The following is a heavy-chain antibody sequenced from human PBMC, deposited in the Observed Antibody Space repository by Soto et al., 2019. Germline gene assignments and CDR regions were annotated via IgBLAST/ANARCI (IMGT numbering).Heavy chain of an antibody. CDR3: AKYSSSPNSYYYYYMDV. CDR1: GFTFSSYA. CDR2: ISGSGGST. J-gene: IGHJ6*03. Sequence: GGSLRLSCAASGFTFSSYAMSWVRQAPGKGLEWVSAISGSGGSTYYADSVKGRFTISRDNSKNTLYLQMNSLRAEDTAVYYCAKYSSSPNSYYYYYMDVWGKGTTVTVSS. D-gene: IGHD6-6*01. V-gene: IGHV3-23*01.